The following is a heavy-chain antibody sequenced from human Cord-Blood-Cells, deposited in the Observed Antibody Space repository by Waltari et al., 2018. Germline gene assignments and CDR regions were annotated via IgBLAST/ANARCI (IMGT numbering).Heavy chain of an antibody. Sequence: QVQLVQSGAEVKKPGSSVQVSCTASGGTFSSSATRWVRQAPGQGLEWMGGIIPIFGTANYAQKFQGRVTITADESTSTAYMELSSLRSEDTAVYYCARTSTIVWGYGYWGQGTLVTVSS. J-gene: IGHJ4*02. CDR2: IIPIFGTA. CDR1: GGTFSSSA. D-gene: IGHD3-16*01. CDR3: ARTSTIVWGYGY. V-gene: IGHV1-69*01.